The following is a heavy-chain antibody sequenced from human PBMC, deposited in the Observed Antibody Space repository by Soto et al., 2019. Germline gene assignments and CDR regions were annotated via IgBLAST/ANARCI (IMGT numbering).Heavy chain of an antibody. V-gene: IGHV3-53*02. CDR2: IYSDGKT. J-gene: IGHJ4*02. Sequence: EVQLVETGGGLIQPGGSLRLSCAASGITVSTNYMSWVRQAPGKGLEWVSVIYSDGKTFYADSVKGRFTISRDNSQNTGALQRNSMGADDTAVYYCGGGGGGGYYDSSGYMAVWGQGTLVTVSS. D-gene: IGHD3-22*01. CDR3: GGGGGGGYYDSSGYMAV. CDR1: GITVSTNY.